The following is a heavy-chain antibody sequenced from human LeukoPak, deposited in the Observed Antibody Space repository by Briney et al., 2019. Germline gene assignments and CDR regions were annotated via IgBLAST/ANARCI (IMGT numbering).Heavy chain of an antibody. Sequence: SETLSLTCAVYGGSFSGYYWSWIRQPPGKGLEWIGEINHSGSTNYNPSLKSRVTISVDTSKNQFSLKLSSVTAADTAVYYCARHRLGLRYFDWLLNWFDPWGQGTLVTVSS. J-gene: IGHJ5*02. CDR1: GGSFSGYY. CDR3: ARHRLGLRYFDWLLNWFDP. V-gene: IGHV4-34*01. D-gene: IGHD3-9*01. CDR2: INHSGST.